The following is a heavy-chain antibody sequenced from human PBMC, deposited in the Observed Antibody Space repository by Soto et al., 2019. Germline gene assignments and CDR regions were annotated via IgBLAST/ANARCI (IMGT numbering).Heavy chain of an antibody. V-gene: IGHV3-53*01. J-gene: IGHJ6*03. CDR2: IYSGGST. CDR3: ARDPLGYCSGGSCYQQFLV. D-gene: IGHD2-15*01. CDR1: GFTVSSNY. Sequence: GSLILSCAASGFTVSSNYMSWVRQAPGKGLEWVSVIYSGGSTYYADSVKGRFTISRDNSKNTLYLQMNSLRAEDTAVYYCARDPLGYCSGGSCYQQFLVWGKGTTVTVS.